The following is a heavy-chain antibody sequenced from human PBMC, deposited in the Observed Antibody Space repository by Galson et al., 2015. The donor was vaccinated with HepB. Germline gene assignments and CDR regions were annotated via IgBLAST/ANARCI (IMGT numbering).Heavy chain of an antibody. CDR1: GFMFSNSA. J-gene: IGHJ4*02. CDR2: IWHDGSTK. Sequence: SLRLSCAVSGFMFSNSAMHWVRQAPGKGLEWVAVIWHDGSTKKYADSVRGRFTISRDNSKNILYLEMTNLRAEDTAMYYCSRTMFCGSSDCHQTLNYWGQGTLVTVSS. D-gene: IGHD2-2*01. CDR3: SRTMFCGSSDCHQTLNY. V-gene: IGHV3-33*08.